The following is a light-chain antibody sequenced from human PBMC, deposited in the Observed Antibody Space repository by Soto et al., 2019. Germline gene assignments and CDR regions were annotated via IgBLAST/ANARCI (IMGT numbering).Light chain of an antibody. Sequence: DLQMTQSPSSLSASVGDRVTITCQASQDILNYLNWYQQKPGKAPKLLIYDASNLETGVPSRFSGSGSGTDFTFTISSLQPEDIATYYCQQYDNLPLTFGGGTKVEIK. V-gene: IGKV1-33*01. CDR1: QDILNY. CDR2: DAS. J-gene: IGKJ4*01. CDR3: QQYDNLPLT.